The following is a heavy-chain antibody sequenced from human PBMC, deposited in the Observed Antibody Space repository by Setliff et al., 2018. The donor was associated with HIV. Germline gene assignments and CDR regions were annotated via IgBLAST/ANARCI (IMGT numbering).Heavy chain of an antibody. CDR1: GGSISSSSYY. Sequence: ETLSLTCTVSGGSISSSSYYWGWIRQPPGKGLTWIGSIYYTGGTYYNPSLKSRVTISVDMSKNQFSLKLSSVTAADTAVYYCARARDIAVAGYFDYWGQGTLVTVSS. D-gene: IGHD6-19*01. CDR2: IYYTGGT. CDR3: ARARDIAVAGYFDY. J-gene: IGHJ4*02. V-gene: IGHV4-39*07.